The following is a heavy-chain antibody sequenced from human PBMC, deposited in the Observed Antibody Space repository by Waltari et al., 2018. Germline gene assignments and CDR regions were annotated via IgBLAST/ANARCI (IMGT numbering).Heavy chain of an antibody. Sequence: EVQLLESGGGLVQPGGSLRLSCAASGFTFSSYAMRWVRQAPGKGLEWVSVIYSGGSTYYADSVKGRFTISRDNSKNTLYLQMNSLRAEDTAVYYCAKLPFIVGADYDAFDIWGQGTMVTVSS. J-gene: IGHJ3*02. CDR3: AKLPFIVGADYDAFDI. CDR1: GFTFSSYA. V-gene: IGHV3-23*03. D-gene: IGHD1-26*01. CDR2: IYSGGST.